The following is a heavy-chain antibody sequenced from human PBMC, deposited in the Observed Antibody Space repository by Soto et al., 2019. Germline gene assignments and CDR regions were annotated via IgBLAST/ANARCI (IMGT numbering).Heavy chain of an antibody. CDR2: FDPEDGET. Sequence: GASVKVSCKVSGYTLTELSMHWVRQAPGKGLEWMGSFDPEDGETVYAQKFQDRVTMTEDTSTDTAYMELSSLRSEDAAVYFCATYYLRWLERAFNIWGQGTRVTVSS. CDR1: GYTLTELS. V-gene: IGHV1-24*01. CDR3: ATYYLRWLERAFNI. D-gene: IGHD1-1*01. J-gene: IGHJ3*02.